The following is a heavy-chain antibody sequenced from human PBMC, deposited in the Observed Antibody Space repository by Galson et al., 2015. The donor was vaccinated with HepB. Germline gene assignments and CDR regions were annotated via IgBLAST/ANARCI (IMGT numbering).Heavy chain of an antibody. V-gene: IGHV4-34*01. D-gene: IGHD2-15*01. J-gene: IGHJ4*02. CDR1: GGSFSGYY. CDR3: ARDRYCSGGSCYFSGRKSQIDY. Sequence: ETLSLTCAVYGGSFSGYYWSWIRQPPGKGLEWIGEINHSGSTNYNPSLKSRVTISVDTSKNQFSLKLSSVTAADTAVYYCARDRYCSGGSCYFSGRKSQIDYWGQGTLVTVSS. CDR2: INHSGST.